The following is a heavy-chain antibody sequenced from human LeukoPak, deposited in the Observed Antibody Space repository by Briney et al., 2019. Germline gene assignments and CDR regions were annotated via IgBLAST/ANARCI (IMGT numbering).Heavy chain of an antibody. V-gene: IGHV3-21*04. D-gene: IGHD2-2*01. Sequence: PGGSLRLSCAASGFTFSSYSMTWVRQAPGEGLKWVSSISSCSTYIHYADSVKGRFTISRDNARNSLYLQMNSLRDDDTAMYYCATCCSSSCHEAFDLWGQGTVVTVSS. CDR2: ISSCSTYI. J-gene: IGHJ3*01. CDR3: ATCCSSSCHEAFDL. CDR1: GFTFSSYS.